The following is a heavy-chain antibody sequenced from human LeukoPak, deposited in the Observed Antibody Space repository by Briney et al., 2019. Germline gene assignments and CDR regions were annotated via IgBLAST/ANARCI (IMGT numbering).Heavy chain of an antibody. D-gene: IGHD5-12*01. Sequence: SEILSLTCAVHGGSFSGYYWSWIRQPPGKGLEWIGEINHSGNTNYNPSLKSRVTISVDTSKNQFSLKLSSVTAADTAVYYCARGSGYDYAFDIWGQGTMVTVSS. CDR1: GGSFSGYY. CDR2: INHSGNT. J-gene: IGHJ3*02. CDR3: ARGSGYDYAFDI. V-gene: IGHV4-34*01.